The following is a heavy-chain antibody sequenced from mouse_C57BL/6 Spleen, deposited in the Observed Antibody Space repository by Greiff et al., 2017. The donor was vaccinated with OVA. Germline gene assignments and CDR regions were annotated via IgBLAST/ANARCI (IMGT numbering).Heavy chain of an antibody. Sequence: LVKPGDSVKISCKASGYSFTGYFMNWVMQSHGKSLEWIGRINPYNGDTFYNQKFKGKATLTVDKSSSTAHMELRSLTSEDSAVYYCARSPSITTREMDYWGQGTSVTVSS. CDR2: INPYNGDT. CDR1: GYSFTGYF. D-gene: IGHD1-1*01. V-gene: IGHV1-20*01. J-gene: IGHJ4*01. CDR3: ARSPSITTREMDY.